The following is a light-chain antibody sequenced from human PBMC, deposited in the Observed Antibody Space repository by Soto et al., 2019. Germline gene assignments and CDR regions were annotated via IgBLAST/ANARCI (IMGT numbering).Light chain of an antibody. J-gene: IGLJ2*01. CDR2: DVN. CDR3: TSWTTSTTMI. CDR1: SSEIGAYNF. V-gene: IGLV2-14*03. Sequence: QSVLTQPASVSGSPGQSITISCTGTSSEIGAYNFVSWYQQQPGKAPKLMLYDVNIRPSGVSNRFSGSKSVNTASLTISGLQAEDEADYYCTSWTTSTTMIFGGGTKVTVL.